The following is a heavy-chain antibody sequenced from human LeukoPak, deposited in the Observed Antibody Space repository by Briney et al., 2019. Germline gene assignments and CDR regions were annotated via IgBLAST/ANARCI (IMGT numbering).Heavy chain of an antibody. J-gene: IGHJ4*02. CDR2: IYYSGST. Sequence: TSETLSLTCTASGGSISSSSYYWGWIRQPPGKGLEWIGSIYYSGSTYYNPSLKSRVTISVDTSKNQFSLKLSSVTAADTAVYYCARGRRYSPFDYWGQGTLVTVSS. CDR3: ARGRRYSPFDY. D-gene: IGHD3-9*01. CDR1: GGSISSSSYY. V-gene: IGHV4-39*01.